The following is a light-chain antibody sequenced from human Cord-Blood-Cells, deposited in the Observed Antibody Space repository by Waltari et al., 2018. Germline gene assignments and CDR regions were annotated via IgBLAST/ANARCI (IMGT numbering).Light chain of an antibody. V-gene: IGLV1-47*01. CDR3: AAWDDSLSGWV. J-gene: IGLJ3*02. Sequence: QSLMTQPPSASGHPGQRVRISCSGSSSNIGRNYVYWYQQLPGTAPKLLIYRNNQRPSGVPDRFSGSKSGTSASLAISGLRSEDEADYYCAAWDDSLSGWVFGGGTKLTVL. CDR2: RNN. CDR1: SSNIGRNY.